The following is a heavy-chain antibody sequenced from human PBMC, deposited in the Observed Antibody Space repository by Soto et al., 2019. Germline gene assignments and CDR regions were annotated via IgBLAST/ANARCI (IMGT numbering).Heavy chain of an antibody. D-gene: IGHD3-22*01. J-gene: IGHJ4*02. V-gene: IGHV3-33*01. CDR1: GFTFSSYG. Sequence: QVQLVESGGGVVKPGRSLRLSCAASGFTFSSYGMHWVRQAPGKGLEWVAVIWYDGSNKYYADSVKGRFTISRDNSKNTLYLQMNSLRDEDTAVYYCARGYHDSSGYCFDYWGQGTLVTVSS. CDR2: IWYDGSNK. CDR3: ARGYHDSSGYCFDY.